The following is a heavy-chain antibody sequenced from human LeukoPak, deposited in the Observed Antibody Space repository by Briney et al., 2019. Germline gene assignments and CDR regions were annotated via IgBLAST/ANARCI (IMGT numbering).Heavy chain of an antibody. D-gene: IGHD5-12*01. CDR1: GFTFSSYG. CDR3: AKEHYSGYDLFDY. CDR2: IWYDGSNK. Sequence: GGSLRLSCAAPGFTFSSYGMHWVRQAPGKGLEWVAVIWYDGSNKYYADSVKGRFTISRDNSKNTLYLQMNSLRAEDTAVYYCAKEHYSGYDLFDYWGQGTLVTVSS. J-gene: IGHJ4*02. V-gene: IGHV3-33*06.